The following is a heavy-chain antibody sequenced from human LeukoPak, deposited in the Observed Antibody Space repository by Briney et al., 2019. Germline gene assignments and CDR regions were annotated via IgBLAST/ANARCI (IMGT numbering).Heavy chain of an antibody. CDR2: IDWDDDK. J-gene: IGHJ4*02. CDR1: GFSLSTSGMC. Sequence: SGPTLVNPTQTLTLTCTFSGFSLSTSGMCVSWIRQPPGKALEWLARIDWDDDKYYSTSLKTRLTISKDTSKNQVVLTMTNMDPVDTATYYCARIMGDYYDSSGYHRGGYFDYWGQGTLVTVSS. D-gene: IGHD3-22*01. CDR3: ARIMGDYYDSSGYHRGGYFDY. V-gene: IGHV2-70*11.